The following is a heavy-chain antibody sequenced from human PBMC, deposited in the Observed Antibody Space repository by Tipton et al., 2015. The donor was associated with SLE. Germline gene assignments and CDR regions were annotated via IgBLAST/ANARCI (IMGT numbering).Heavy chain of an antibody. CDR2: FYHSGST. D-gene: IGHD2-21*01. CDR3: AVNVVVKVQVDY. Sequence: GLVKPSETLSLIRNVSGHSISSGYYWGWIRQFPGKGLEWIGSFYHSGSTYYNPSLKSRVPISVDTSKNQFSLKLTSVTAADTAVYYCAVNVVVKVQVDYWGPGALVTVSS. V-gene: IGHV4-38-2*02. CDR1: GHSISSGYY. J-gene: IGHJ4*02.